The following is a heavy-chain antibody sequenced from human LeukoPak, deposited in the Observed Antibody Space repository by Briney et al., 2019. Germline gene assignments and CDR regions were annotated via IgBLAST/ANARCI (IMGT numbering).Heavy chain of an antibody. CDR3: ARGHSAPDY. CDR1: GFTFSSYE. J-gene: IGHJ4*02. V-gene: IGHV3-48*03. Sequence: GGSLRLSCAASGFTFSSYEMNWVRQAPGKGLEWISYISSSGSTIYYADSVKGRFTISRDNAKNSLYLQMNSLRAEDTADYYCARGHSAPDYWGQGTLVTVSA. D-gene: IGHD3-10*01. CDR2: ISSSGSTI.